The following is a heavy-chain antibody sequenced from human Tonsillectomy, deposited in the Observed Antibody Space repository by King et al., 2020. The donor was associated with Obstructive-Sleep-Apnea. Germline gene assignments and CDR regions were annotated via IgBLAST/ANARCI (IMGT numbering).Heavy chain of an antibody. CDR2: RWYDGSNR. CDR1: GFSFSNYG. V-gene: IGHV3-33*01. J-gene: IGHJ2*01. D-gene: IGHD2-21*02. CDR3: ARQGGYCGGDCYPGYFDL. Sequence: VQLVESGGGLGQPGRSLRLSCAASGFSFSNYGMRWVRQAPGKGLEWVAVRWYDGSNRYYADSVKGRFTISRDNSKNRLYLQMNSLRAEDTAVYYCARQGGYCGGDCYPGYFDLWGRGTLVTVSS.